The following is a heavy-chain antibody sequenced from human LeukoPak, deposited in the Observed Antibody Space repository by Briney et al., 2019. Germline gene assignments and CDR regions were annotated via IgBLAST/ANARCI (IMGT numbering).Heavy chain of an antibody. CDR1: GYTFTSYG. CDR3: ATHQGAAGHMDV. CDR2: ISAYNGNT. J-gene: IGHJ6*03. D-gene: IGHD6-13*01. Sequence: ASVKVSRKASGYTFTSYGISWGRQAPGQGLEWMGWISAYNGNTNYAQKLQGRVTMTTDTSTSTAYMELRSLRSDDTAVYYCATHQGAAGHMDVWGKGTTVTVSS. V-gene: IGHV1-18*01.